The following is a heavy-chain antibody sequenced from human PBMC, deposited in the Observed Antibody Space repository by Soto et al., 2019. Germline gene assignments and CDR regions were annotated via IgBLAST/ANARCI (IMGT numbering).Heavy chain of an antibody. J-gene: IGHJ4*02. V-gene: IGHV3-23*01. CDR2: ITGSGDST. Sequence: EVQLLESGGGLVPPGGSLRLSCAASGFTFSAYGMTWVRQAPGKGLEWVSAITGSGDSTYYADSVKGRFTVSRDNSKNTLYLQMNSLRAEDTAVYYCAENGVVYDSSGFYPHHWGQGTLVTVSS. CDR1: GFTFSAYG. D-gene: IGHD3-22*01. CDR3: AENGVVYDSSGFYPHH.